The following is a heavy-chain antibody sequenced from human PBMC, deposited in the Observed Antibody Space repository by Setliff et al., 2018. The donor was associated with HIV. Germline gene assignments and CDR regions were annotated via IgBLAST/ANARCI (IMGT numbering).Heavy chain of an antibody. CDR2: IIPILGIA. CDR1: GGTFSSYA. J-gene: IGHJ5*02. Sequence: GASVKVSCKASGGTFSSYAISWVRQAPGQGLEWMGGIIPILGIANYAQKLQGRVTMTTDTSTSTAYMELRSLRSDDTAVYYCARDGYSSGWYIYSFDPWGQGTLVTVSS. CDR3: ARDGYSSGWYIYSFDP. D-gene: IGHD6-19*01. V-gene: IGHV1-69*10.